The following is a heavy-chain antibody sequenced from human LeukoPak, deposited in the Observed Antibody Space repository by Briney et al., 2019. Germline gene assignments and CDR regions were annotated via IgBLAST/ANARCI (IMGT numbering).Heavy chain of an antibody. CDR2: IYYSGST. D-gene: IGHD3-16*02. Sequence: SETLSLTCTASGGSVSSGSYYWSWIRQPPGKGLEWIGYIYYSGSTNYNPSLKSRVTISVDTSKNQFSLKLSSVTAADTAVYYCARRGRRYYDYVWGSYPLRGYFDYWGQGTLVTVSS. J-gene: IGHJ4*02. CDR3: ARRGRRYYDYVWGSYPLRGYFDY. CDR1: GGSVSSGSYY. V-gene: IGHV4-61*01.